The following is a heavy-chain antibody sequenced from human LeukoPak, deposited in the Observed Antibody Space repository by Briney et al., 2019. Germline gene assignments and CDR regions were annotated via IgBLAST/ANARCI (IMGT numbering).Heavy chain of an antibody. V-gene: IGHV4-30-2*01. D-gene: IGHD2-21*01. J-gene: IGHJ4*02. Sequence: SQTLSLTCAVSGGSISSGGYSWSWIRQPPGKGLEWIGYIYHSGSTYYNPSLKSRVTISVDRSKNQFSLKLSSVTAADTAVYYCARAGGDAARFDYWGQGTLVTVSS. CDR2: IYHSGST. CDR1: GGSISSGGYS. CDR3: ARAGGDAARFDY.